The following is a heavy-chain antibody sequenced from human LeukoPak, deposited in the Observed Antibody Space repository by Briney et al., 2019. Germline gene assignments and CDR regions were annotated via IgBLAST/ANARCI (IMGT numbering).Heavy chain of an antibody. CDR2: IWYDGSNK. CDR1: GFTFSSYW. Sequence: GGSLRLSCAASGFTFSSYWMSWVRQAPGKGLEWVAVIWYDGSNKYYADSVKGRFTISRDNSKNTLYLQMNSLRAEDTAVYYCARARPSITMIVVPDYWGQGTLVTVSS. J-gene: IGHJ4*02. V-gene: IGHV3-33*08. D-gene: IGHD3-22*01. CDR3: ARARPSITMIVVPDY.